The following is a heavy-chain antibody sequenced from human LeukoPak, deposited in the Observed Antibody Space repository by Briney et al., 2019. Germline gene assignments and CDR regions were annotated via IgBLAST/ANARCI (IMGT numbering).Heavy chain of an antibody. V-gene: IGHV1-2*02. CDR3: ATGRAGDYFDY. Sequence: ASVKVSCKASGYTFTGQSMHWVRQAPGQGLEWMGWINPKTGGINYVQNFQGRFTMTRDTSISTAYMELSRLRSDDTAVYYCATGRAGDYFDYWGQGTLVTVSS. CDR1: GYTFTGQS. J-gene: IGHJ4*02. CDR2: INPKTGGI.